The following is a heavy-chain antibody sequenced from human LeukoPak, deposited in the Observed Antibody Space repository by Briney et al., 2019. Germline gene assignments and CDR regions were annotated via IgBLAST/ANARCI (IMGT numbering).Heavy chain of an antibody. V-gene: IGHV3-48*03. D-gene: IGHD6-19*01. CDR3: ARGLVGSSGFDY. CDR2: ISSSGSTI. Sequence: PGGSLRLSCAAPGFTFSSYEMNWVRQAPGKGLEWVSYISSSGSTIYYADSVKGRFTISRDNAKNSLYLQMNSLRAEDTAVYYCARGLVGSSGFDYWGQGTLVTVSS. CDR1: GFTFSSYE. J-gene: IGHJ4*02.